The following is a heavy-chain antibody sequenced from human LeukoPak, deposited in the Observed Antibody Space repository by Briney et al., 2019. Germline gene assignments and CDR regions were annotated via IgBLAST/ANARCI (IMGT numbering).Heavy chain of an antibody. V-gene: IGHV3-48*04. CDR1: GFTFSSYS. J-gene: IGHJ5*02. CDR2: ISSSSSTI. D-gene: IGHD6-6*01. CDR3: ASSSSSSVSWFDP. Sequence: GGSLRLSCAASGFTFSSYSMNWVRQAPGKGLEWVSYISSSSSTIYYADSVKGRFTISRDNAKNSLYLQMSSLRAEDTAVYYCASSSSSSVSWFDPWGQGTLVTVSS.